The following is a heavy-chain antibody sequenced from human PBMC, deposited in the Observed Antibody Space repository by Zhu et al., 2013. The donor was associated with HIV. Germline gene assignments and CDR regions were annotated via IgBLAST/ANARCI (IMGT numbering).Heavy chain of an antibody. V-gene: IGHV4-30-4*01. D-gene: IGHD1-26*01. CDR2: IYYSGST. Sequence: VQLQESGPGLVKPSQTLSLTCTVSGGSISSGDYYWSWIRQPPGKGLEWIGYIYYSGSTYYNPSLKSRVTISVDTSKNQFSLKLSSVTAADTAVYYCAREDKLGGYSGSYYVDYWGQGTLVTVSS. J-gene: IGHJ4*02. CDR3: AREDKLGGYSGSYYVDY. CDR1: GGSISSGDYY.